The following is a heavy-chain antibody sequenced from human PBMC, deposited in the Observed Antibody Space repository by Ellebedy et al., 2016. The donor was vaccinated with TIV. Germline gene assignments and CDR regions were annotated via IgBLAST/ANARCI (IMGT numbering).Heavy chain of an antibody. CDR1: GYTFTSYY. V-gene: IGHV1-46*01. D-gene: IGHD3-10*01. CDR2: INPSGGST. J-gene: IGHJ6*02. CDR3: ARGAYYGSGSYPVGMDV. Sequence: ASVKVSCRASGYTFTSYYMHWVRQAPGQGLEWIGIINPSGGSTSYAQKFQGRVTMTRDTSTSTVYMELSSLRSEDTAVYYCARGAYYGSGSYPVGMDVWGQGTTVTVSS.